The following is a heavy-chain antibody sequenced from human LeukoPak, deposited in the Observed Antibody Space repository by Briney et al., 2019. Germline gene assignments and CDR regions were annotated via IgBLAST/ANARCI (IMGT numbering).Heavy chain of an antibody. CDR3: AKDPNGDYIGTFDI. D-gene: IGHD4-17*01. CDR1: QFKFENYG. Sequence: GGSLRLSCATSQFKFENYGMTWVRQAPGKGLEWVSSITGSGGGTQYADSVQGRFTISRDNSKNTLYLQMNSLRAEDTTVYYCAKDPNGDYIGTFDIWGQGTMVTVSS. CDR2: ITGSGGGT. V-gene: IGHV3-23*01. J-gene: IGHJ3*02.